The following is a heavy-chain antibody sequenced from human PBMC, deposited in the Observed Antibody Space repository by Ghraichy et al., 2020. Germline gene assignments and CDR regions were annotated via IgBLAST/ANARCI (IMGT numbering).Heavy chain of an antibody. CDR3: ARELLGRSCFDY. CDR2: IWYDGSNK. D-gene: IGHD1-26*01. J-gene: IGHJ4*02. Sequence: GGSLRLSCAASGFTFSSYGMHWVRQAPGKGLEWVAVIWYDGSNKYYADSVKGRFTISRDNSKNTLYLQMNSLRAEDTAVYYCARELLGRSCFDYWGQGTLVTVSS. CDR1: GFTFSSYG. V-gene: IGHV3-33*01.